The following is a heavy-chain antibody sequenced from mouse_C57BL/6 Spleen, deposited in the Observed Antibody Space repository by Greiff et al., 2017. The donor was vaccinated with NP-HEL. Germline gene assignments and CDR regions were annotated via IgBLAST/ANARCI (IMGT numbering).Heavy chain of an antibody. Sequence: DVMLVESGGGLVKPGGSLKLSCAASGFTFSDYGMHWVRQAPEKGLEWVAYISSGSSTIYYADTVKGRFTISRDNAKNTLFLQMTSLRSEDTAMYYCATTNPYFYAMDYWGQGTSVTVSS. V-gene: IGHV5-17*01. CDR1: GFTFSDYG. J-gene: IGHJ4*01. CDR2: ISSGSSTI. D-gene: IGHD1-1*01. CDR3: ATTNPYFYAMDY.